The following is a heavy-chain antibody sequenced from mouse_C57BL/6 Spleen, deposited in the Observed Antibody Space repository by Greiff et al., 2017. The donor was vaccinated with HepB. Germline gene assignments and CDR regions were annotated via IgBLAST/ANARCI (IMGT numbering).Heavy chain of an antibody. CDR2: INPNNGGT. Sequence: EVQLQQSGPELVKPGASVKISCKASGYTFTDYYMNWVKQSHGKSLEWIGDINPNNGGTSYNQKFKGKATLTVDKSSSTAYMELRSLTSEDSAVYYCARQGEPWFAYWGQGTLVTVSA. J-gene: IGHJ3*01. V-gene: IGHV1-26*01. CDR1: GYTFTDYY. CDR3: ARQGEPWFAY.